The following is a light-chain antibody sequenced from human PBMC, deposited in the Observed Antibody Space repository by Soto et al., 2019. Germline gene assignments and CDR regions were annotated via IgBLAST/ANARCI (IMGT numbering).Light chain of an antibody. CDR1: QSVSSSY. CDR3: QQYGSPWT. CDR2: GAS. J-gene: IGKJ1*01. Sequence: EIVLTRSPGTLSLSPGERATLSCRASQSVSSSYLAWYQQKPGQAPRLLIYGASSRATGIPDRFSGSGSGTDFTLTISRLEPEDFAVYYCQQYGSPWTFGQGTKVDIK. V-gene: IGKV3-20*01.